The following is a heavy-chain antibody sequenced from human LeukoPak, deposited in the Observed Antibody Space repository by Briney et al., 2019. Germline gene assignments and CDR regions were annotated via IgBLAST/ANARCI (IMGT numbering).Heavy chain of an antibody. D-gene: IGHD4-17*01. CDR3: AKDSTVTTLAY. J-gene: IGHJ4*02. CDR2: ISYDGSNK. V-gene: IGHV3-30*18. CDR1: GFTFSSYG. Sequence: GGSLRLSCAASGFTFSSYGMHWVRQAPGKGLEWVAVISYDGSNKYYADSVKGRFTISRDNSKNTLYLQMNSLRAEDTAVYYCAKDSTVTTLAYWGQGTLVTVSS.